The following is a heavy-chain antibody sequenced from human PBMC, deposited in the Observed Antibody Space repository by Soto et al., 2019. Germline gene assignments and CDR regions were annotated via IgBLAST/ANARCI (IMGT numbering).Heavy chain of an antibody. V-gene: IGHV3-30*18. D-gene: IGHD7-27*01. J-gene: IGHJ4*02. Sequence: QVQLVDSGGGVVQPGRSLRLSCAASGFSFSNYGMHWVRQAPGKGLEWVAVISHDGSNKYYADSVKGRFTVSRDNSKNTVYLQMNSLRAEDTAVYYCAKPGAATSGAWGYFDYWGQGTLVTVSS. CDR1: GFSFSNYG. CDR3: AKPGAATSGAWGYFDY. CDR2: ISHDGSNK.